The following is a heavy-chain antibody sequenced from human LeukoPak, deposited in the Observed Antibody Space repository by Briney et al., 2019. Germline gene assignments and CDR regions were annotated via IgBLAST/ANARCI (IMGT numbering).Heavy chain of an antibody. CDR1: GFTFSNYA. CDR2: ISYDGSNK. V-gene: IGHV3-30-3*01. D-gene: IGHD3-9*01. Sequence: QTGRSLRLSCAASGFTFSNYAMHWVRQAPGKGLEWVAVISYDGSNKYYADSVKGRFTISRDNAKNTLYLQMNSLRAEDTTWYYCARADDWLLSPFDSWGQGTLVTVSS. J-gene: IGHJ4*02. CDR3: ARADDWLLSPFDS.